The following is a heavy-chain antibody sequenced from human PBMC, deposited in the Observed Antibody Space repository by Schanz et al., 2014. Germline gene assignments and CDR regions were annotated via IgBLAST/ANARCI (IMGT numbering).Heavy chain of an antibody. J-gene: IGHJ4*02. Sequence: VQLLDSGGGLVQPGGSLRLSCAASGFTFSDYYMSWIRQAPGKGLEWVSYISGTTTYTNYADSVKGRFTISRDNAKISLYLQMNSLRVEDTAVYYCARDRGYCSGGSCLTFDYWGQGTLVTVSS. V-gene: IGHV3-11*06. CDR3: ARDRGYCSGGSCLTFDY. D-gene: IGHD2-15*01. CDR2: ISGTTTYT. CDR1: GFTFSDYY.